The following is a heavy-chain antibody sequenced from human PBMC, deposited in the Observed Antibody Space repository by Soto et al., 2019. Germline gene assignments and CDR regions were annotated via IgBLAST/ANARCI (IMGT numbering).Heavy chain of an antibody. V-gene: IGHV5-51*01. J-gene: IGHJ5*01. D-gene: IGHD3-16*01. CDR1: GYRFSTYW. CDR2: IYPRDSDT. Sequence: GESLKISCKCSGYRFSTYWIAWVRQMPGKGLEWMGIIYPRDSDTKYSPSFQGHVSISVDKSISTAYLQWSSLKASDTAMYYCARPPIEGGREGLDFWGQGTLVTVSS. CDR3: ARPPIEGGREGLDF.